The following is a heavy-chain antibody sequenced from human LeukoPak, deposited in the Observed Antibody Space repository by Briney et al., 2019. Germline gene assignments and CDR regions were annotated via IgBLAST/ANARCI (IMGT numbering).Heavy chain of an antibody. D-gene: IGHD6-19*01. J-gene: IGHJ4*02. CDR2: ISGSGGSA. V-gene: IGHV3-23*01. Sequence: GGSLRLSCAASGFTFSSYAMSWVRQAPGKGLEWVSAISGSGGSAYYADSVKGRFTISRDNSKNTLYLQMNSLRAKDTAVYYCAKEHSSGWYSDYWGQGTLVTVSS. CDR1: GFTFSSYA. CDR3: AKEHSSGWYSDY.